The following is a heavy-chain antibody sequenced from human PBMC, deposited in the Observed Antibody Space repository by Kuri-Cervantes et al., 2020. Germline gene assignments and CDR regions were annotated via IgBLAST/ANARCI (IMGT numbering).Heavy chain of an antibody. V-gene: IGHV3-30*02. CDR2: IWYDGSNK. D-gene: IGHD6-6*01. CDR3: AKGGAARPYYYGMDV. Sequence: GESLKISCAASGFTFSSYGMHWVRQAPGKGLEWVAVIWYDGSNKYYADSVKGRFTISRDNSKNTLYLQMNSLRAEDTAVYYCAKGGAARPYYYGMDVWGQGTMVTVSS. J-gene: IGHJ6*02. CDR1: GFTFSSYG.